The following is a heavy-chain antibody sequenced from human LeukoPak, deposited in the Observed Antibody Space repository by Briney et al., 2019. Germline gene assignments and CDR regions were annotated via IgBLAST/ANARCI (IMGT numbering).Heavy chain of an antibody. CDR2: IYYSGST. Sequence: KTSETLSLTCTVSGGSISSGGCYWSWIRQHPGKGLEWIGYIYYSGSTYYNPSLKSRVTISVDTSKNQFSLKLSSVTAADTAVYYWARKYYYDSSGYPIAVFDIGAKGQMVTVS. CDR1: GGSISSGGCY. J-gene: IGHJ3*02. V-gene: IGHV4-31*03. CDR3: ARKYYYDSSGYPIAVFDI. D-gene: IGHD3-22*01.